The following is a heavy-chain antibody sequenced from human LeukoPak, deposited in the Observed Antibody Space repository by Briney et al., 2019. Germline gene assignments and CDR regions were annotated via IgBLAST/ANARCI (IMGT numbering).Heavy chain of an antibody. CDR2: ISAYNGNT. CDR1: GYTFTSYG. J-gene: IGHJ4*02. V-gene: IGHV1-18*01. CDR3: ARDPTISGSYYQYYFDY. Sequence: ASVKVSCKASGYTFTSYGNSWVRQAPGQGLEWMGWISAYNGNTNYAQKLQGRVTMTTDTSTSTAYMELRSLRSDDTAVYYCARDPTISGSYYQYYFDYWGQGTLVTVSS. D-gene: IGHD1-26*01.